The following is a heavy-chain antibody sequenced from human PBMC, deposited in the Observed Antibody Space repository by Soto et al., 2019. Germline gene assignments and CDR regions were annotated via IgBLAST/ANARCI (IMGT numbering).Heavy chain of an antibody. D-gene: IGHD5-18*01. CDR3: ARGTDVDTGDY. CDR1: GGSVSSGGYF. V-gene: IGHV4-30-4*01. J-gene: IGHJ4*02. CDR2: IYNSGST. Sequence: QVQLQESGPGLVEPSQTLSLTCAVSGGSVSSGGYFWSWIRQPPGKGLEWIGHIYNSGSTYNNPSPWGRVTMAVDTSQHQFSLRLNSVTAADTAVYYCARGTDVDTGDYWGQGTLVPVSS.